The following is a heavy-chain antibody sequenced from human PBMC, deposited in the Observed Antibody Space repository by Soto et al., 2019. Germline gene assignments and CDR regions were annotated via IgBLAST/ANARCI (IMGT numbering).Heavy chain of an antibody. Sequence: EVQLVESGGGLVQPGGSLRLSCAASGFTFSSYWMSWVRQAPGKGLEWVANIKQDGSEKYYVDSVKGRFTISRDNAKNSLYLQMNSLRAEDTAVYYCAREIGYNGYASFDYWGQGTLVTVSS. V-gene: IGHV3-7*05. D-gene: IGHD5-12*01. CDR1: GFTFSSYW. J-gene: IGHJ4*02. CDR3: AREIGYNGYASFDY. CDR2: IKQDGSEK.